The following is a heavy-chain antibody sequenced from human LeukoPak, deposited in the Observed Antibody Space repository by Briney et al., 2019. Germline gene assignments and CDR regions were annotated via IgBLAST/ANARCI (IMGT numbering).Heavy chain of an antibody. Sequence: ASVKVSCKASGGTFSSYAISWVRQAPGQGLEWMGGIIPIFGTANYAQKFQGRVTITADESTSTAYMELSSLRSEDTAVYYCASRSDIHDYGDPEDITPLDYWGQGTLVTVSS. J-gene: IGHJ4*02. D-gene: IGHD4-17*01. CDR3: ASRSDIHDYGDPEDITPLDY. CDR1: GGTFSSYA. CDR2: IIPIFGTA. V-gene: IGHV1-69*13.